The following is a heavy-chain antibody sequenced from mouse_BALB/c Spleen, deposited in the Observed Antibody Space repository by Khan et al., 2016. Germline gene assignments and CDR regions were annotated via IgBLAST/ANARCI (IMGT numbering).Heavy chain of an antibody. D-gene: IGHD2-2*01. J-gene: IGHJ4*01. CDR3: ARWLDAMDY. Sequence: EVQLQESGPGLVKPSQSLSLTCTVTGYSITSDYAWNWIRQFPGNKLEWMGYISYSGTTTYNLSHKSRISLTPDTSKNQFFLQLNSVTTEDTATYYCARWLDAMDYWGQGTSVTVSS. V-gene: IGHV3-2*02. CDR2: ISYSGTT. CDR1: GYSITSDYA.